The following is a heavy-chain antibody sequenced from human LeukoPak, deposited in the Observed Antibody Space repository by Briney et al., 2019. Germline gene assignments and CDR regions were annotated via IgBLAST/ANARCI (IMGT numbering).Heavy chain of an antibody. CDR1: GGSISSSGSY. Sequence: SETLSLTCGVSGGSISSSGSYWGWIRQPPGKGLEWIGNIYYSGSTSYNPSLKSRVTISVDTSKNQFSLKLSSVTAADTAVYYCARRRLRGSRIRQWLDNWGQGTLVTVSS. V-gene: IGHV4-39*07. CDR2: IYYSGST. D-gene: IGHD6-19*01. J-gene: IGHJ4*02. CDR3: ARRRLRGSRIRQWLDN.